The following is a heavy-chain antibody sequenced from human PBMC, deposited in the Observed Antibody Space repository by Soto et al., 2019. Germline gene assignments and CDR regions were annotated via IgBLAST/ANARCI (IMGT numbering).Heavy chain of an antibody. J-gene: IGHJ4*02. CDR3: ARHASRGYSSSWYFED. V-gene: IGHV4-39*01. Sequence: SETLSLTCNVSGGSVSSSIYYWGWIRQAPGKGLEWIVSTYYSAGTYYNPSLKSRVTTSMDASKNQFSLTVTSVTAADTAIYYCARHASRGYSSSWYFEDWGQGTPVTVSS. D-gene: IGHD6-13*01. CDR2: TYYSAGT. CDR1: GGSVSSSIYY.